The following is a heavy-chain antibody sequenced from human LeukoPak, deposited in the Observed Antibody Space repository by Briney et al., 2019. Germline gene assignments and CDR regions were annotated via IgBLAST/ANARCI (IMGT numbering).Heavy chain of an antibody. V-gene: IGHV4-34*01. Sequence: SETLSLTCAVYGGSFSGYYWSWIRQPPGKGLEWIGEINHSGSTNYNPSLKSRVTISEDTSKKQFSLKLSSVTAADTAVYYCARVKTARVRRVIYYFDYFCQPTLVTVCS. J-gene: IGHJ4*02. CDR3: ARVKTARVRRVIYYFDY. D-gene: IGHD3-10*01. CDR1: GGSFSGYY. CDR2: INHSGST.